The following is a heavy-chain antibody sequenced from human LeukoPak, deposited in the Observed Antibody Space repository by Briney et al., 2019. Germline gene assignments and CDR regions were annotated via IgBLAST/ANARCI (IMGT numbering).Heavy chain of an antibody. CDR3: ARGTTELEYCSGGSCSNPYYFDY. CDR1: GASISSYY. CDR2: VYYIGST. D-gene: IGHD2-15*01. J-gene: IGHJ4*02. Sequence: PSETLSLTCTVSGASISSYYWSWIRQPPGKGLEWIGYVYYIGSTNYNPSLKSRVTTSLDTSKNQLSLKLSSVTAADTAVYYCARGTTELEYCSGGSCSNPYYFDYWGQGTLVTVSS. V-gene: IGHV4-59*12.